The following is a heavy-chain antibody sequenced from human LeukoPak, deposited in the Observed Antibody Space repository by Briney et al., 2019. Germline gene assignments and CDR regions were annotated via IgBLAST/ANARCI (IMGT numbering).Heavy chain of an antibody. CDR3: ARDIGYSYGYSFDY. CDR2: IYTSGST. J-gene: IGHJ4*02. V-gene: IGHV4-4*07. Sequence: SETLSLTCTVSGGPISSYYWSWIRQPAGKGLEWIGRIYTSGSTNYNPSLRSRVTMSVDTSKNQFSLKLSSVTAADTAVYYCARDIGYSYGYSFDYWGQGTLVTVSS. CDR1: GGPISSYY. D-gene: IGHD5-18*01.